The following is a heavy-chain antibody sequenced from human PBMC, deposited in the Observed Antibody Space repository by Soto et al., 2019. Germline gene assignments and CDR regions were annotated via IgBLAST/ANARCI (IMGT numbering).Heavy chain of an antibody. V-gene: IGHV3-30-3*01. CDR2: ISYDGSNK. CDR1: GFTFSSYA. D-gene: IGHD6-13*01. CDR3: ARESWSDAFDI. J-gene: IGHJ3*02. Sequence: QVQLVESGGGVVQPGSSLRLSCAASGFTFSSYAMHWVRQAPGKGLEWVAVISYDGSNKYYADSVKGRFTISRDNSKNTLYLQMNSLRAEDTAVYYCARESWSDAFDIWGQGTMVTVSS.